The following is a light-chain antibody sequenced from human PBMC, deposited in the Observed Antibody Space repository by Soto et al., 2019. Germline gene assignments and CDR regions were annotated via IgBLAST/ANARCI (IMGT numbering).Light chain of an antibody. CDR3: QQYSDWPRT. CDR2: AAS. V-gene: IGKV3-15*01. J-gene: IGKJ4*01. CDR1: HNIRDK. Sequence: IVLTQSPATLSVSPGERVTLSCRASHNIRDKLAWYQQKPGQAPRLLIYAASSRVTAVPARFSGSGSGTEFTLTISSLQSGDFAVYYCQQYSDWPRTFGGGTKVEIK.